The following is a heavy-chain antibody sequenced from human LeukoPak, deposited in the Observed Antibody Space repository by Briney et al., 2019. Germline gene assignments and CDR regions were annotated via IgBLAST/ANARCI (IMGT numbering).Heavy chain of an antibody. CDR2: ISGSGGST. Sequence: PGGSLRLSCAASGFTFSSYAMGWVRQAPGKGLEWVSLISGSGGSTYYADSVKGRFIISRDNSKNTLYLQMNSLRAEDTAVYYCAKGGSTVTPFDYWGQGTTVTVSS. D-gene: IGHD4-17*01. CDR1: GFTFSSYA. J-gene: IGHJ4*03. CDR3: AKGGSTVTPFDY. V-gene: IGHV3-23*01.